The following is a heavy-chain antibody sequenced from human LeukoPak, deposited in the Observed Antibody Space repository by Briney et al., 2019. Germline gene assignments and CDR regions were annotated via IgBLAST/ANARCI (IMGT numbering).Heavy chain of an antibody. J-gene: IGHJ5*02. V-gene: IGHV4-34*01. CDR2: INHSGST. D-gene: IGHD2-21*01. Sequence: SETLSLTCAVYGGSFSGYYWSWIRQPPGKGLEWIGEINHSGSTNYNPSLKRRVTISVDTSKNQFSLKLSSVTAADTAVYYCARGIPSDPWGQGTLVTVSS. CDR1: GGSFSGYY. CDR3: ARGIPSDP.